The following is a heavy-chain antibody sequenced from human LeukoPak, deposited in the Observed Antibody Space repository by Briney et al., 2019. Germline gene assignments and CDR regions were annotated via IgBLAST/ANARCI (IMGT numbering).Heavy chain of an antibody. J-gene: IGHJ4*02. CDR2: IKPSGGST. CDR1: QYNFTSYY. CDR3: ARDIPYEVTFGGVTVMGSFVLDY. Sequence: ASVKVSCKASQYNFTSYYIHWVRQAPGQGLEWMGIIKPSGGSTSYAQKFQGRVTMTRDTSTTTVYIELSSLRSEDTAVYYCARDIPYEVTFGGVTVMGSFVLDYWGQGTLVTVSS. V-gene: IGHV1-46*01. D-gene: IGHD3-16*02.